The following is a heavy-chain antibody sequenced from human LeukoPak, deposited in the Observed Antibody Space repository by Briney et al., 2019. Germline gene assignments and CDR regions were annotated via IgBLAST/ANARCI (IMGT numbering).Heavy chain of an antibody. CDR1: GGSISSSSYY. D-gene: IGHD5-12*01. CDR3: ARKLFGGYSGYGNFDY. CDR2: IYYSGST. V-gene: IGHV4-39*07. Sequence: PSETLSLTCTVSGGSISSSSYYWGWIRQPPGKGLEWIGSIYYSGSTYYNPSLKSRVTISVDTSKNQFSLKLSSVTAADTAVYYCARKLFGGYSGYGNFDYWGQGTLVTVSS. J-gene: IGHJ4*02.